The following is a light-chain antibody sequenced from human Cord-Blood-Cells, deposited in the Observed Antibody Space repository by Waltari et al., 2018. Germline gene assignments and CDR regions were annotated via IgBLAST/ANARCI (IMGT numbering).Light chain of an antibody. V-gene: IGLV2-14*01. J-gene: IGLJ3*02. CDR2: DVS. Sequence: QSALTQPASVSGSPGQSITISCTGTSSDVGGYNYVSWYQQHPRKAPKLMIYDVSKRPSGVSNRFSGSKSGNTASLTISGLQAEDEADYYCSSYTSSSTPVFGGGTKLTVL. CDR3: SSYTSSSTPV. CDR1: SSDVGGYNY.